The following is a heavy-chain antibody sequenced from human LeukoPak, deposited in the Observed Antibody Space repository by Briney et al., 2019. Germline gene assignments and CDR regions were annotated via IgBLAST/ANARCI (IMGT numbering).Heavy chain of an antibody. V-gene: IGHV3-23*01. CDR2: VSASGGST. D-gene: IGHD5-12*01. CDR3: ARERGYDESGLDY. CDR1: GFTFRSYD. Sequence: GGSLRLSCAASGFTFRSYDMTWVRQAPGKGLEWVSVVSASGGSTNYADSVKGRFTIYRDNSKNMLYLQMNSLRAEDTAVYYCARERGYDESGLDYWGQGTLVTVSS. J-gene: IGHJ4*02.